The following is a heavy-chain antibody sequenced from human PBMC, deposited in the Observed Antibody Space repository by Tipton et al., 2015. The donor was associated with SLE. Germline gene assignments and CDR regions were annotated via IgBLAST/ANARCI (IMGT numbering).Heavy chain of an antibody. J-gene: IGHJ3*01. Sequence: TLSLTCNVSADSISNYYWNWIRQSPGKGLEWIGSFYHSANTYYNPSLTSRVTISADTSKNQFSLRLTSVTAADTALYYCGRARVGMGYVFDLWGQGTMVTVSS. CDR2: FYHSANT. CDR3: GRARVGMGYVFDL. CDR1: ADSISNYY. D-gene: IGHD5-24*01. V-gene: IGHV4-59*08.